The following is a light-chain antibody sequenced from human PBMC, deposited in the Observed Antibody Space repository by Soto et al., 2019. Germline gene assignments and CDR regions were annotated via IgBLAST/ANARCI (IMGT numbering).Light chain of an antibody. CDR3: QVWDRTTDFVV. Sequence: SYELTQPPSVSVAPGQTATFTCGGDKIGTKSVHWHQQKPGQAPVLVVYDDNDRPSGIPERFSGSKSGNTVTLTISGVEAGDEADYYGQVWDRTTDFVVFGGGTKLTVL. CDR2: DDN. CDR1: KIGTKS. V-gene: IGLV3-21*02. J-gene: IGLJ2*01.